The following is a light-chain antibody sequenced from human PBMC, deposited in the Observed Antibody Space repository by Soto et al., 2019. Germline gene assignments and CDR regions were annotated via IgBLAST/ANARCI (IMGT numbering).Light chain of an antibody. J-gene: IGKJ1*01. Sequence: DIQMTQSPSTLSASLGDRVTITCRASQSISSWLAWFQQKPGKAPKLLIYKASTLDRGVPSRFSGSGSGREFTLTISSLQPDDFANYYCQQYETMGTFGQGTKVEIK. CDR1: QSISSW. CDR2: KAS. V-gene: IGKV1-5*03. CDR3: QQYETMGT.